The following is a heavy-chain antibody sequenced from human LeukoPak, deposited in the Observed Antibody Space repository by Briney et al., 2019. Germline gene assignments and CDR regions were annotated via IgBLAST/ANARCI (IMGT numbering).Heavy chain of an antibody. CDR1: GGSISSYH. J-gene: IGHJ4*02. V-gene: IGHV4-59*08. D-gene: IGHD3-10*01. CDR2: IYYSGST. CDR3: ARQRPYYYGSGSYYHDY. Sequence: SETLSLTCTVSGGSISSYHWSWIRQLPGKGLEWIGYIYYSGSTNYNPSLKSRVTISVDTSKNHFSLKLSSVTAADTAVYYCARQRPYYYGSGSYYHDYWGQGTLVTVSP.